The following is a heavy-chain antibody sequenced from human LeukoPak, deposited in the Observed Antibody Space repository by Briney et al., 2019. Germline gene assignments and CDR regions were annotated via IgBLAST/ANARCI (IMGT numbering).Heavy chain of an antibody. CDR2: IRSRANRYAT. D-gene: IGHD3-3*01. J-gene: IGHJ4*02. V-gene: IGHV3-73*01. Sequence: GGSLKLSCAASGFTFSASAMHWVRQASGKGLEWVGRIRSRANRYATAYAASVKGRFTISRDDLKNTAYLQMNRLKAEDTAVYFCTRLYDSGYDYWGQGTLVTVSS. CDR1: GFTFSASA. CDR3: TRLYDSGYDY.